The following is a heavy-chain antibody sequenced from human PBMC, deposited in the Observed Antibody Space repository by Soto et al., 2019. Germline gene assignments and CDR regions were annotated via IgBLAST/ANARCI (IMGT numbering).Heavy chain of an antibody. CDR1: GYSFTSYW. J-gene: IGHJ6*02. V-gene: IGHV5-51*01. Sequence: GESLKISCKGSGYSFTSYWIGWVRQMRGKGLEWMGIIYPGDSDTRYSPSFQGQVTISADKTISTAYLQWSSLKASDTAMYYCAGHGPGDTCISKVDYYYFNGMDVWGQGTTVTVSS. D-gene: IGHD3-3*02. CDR2: IYPGDSDT. CDR3: AGHGPGDTCISKVDYYYFNGMDV.